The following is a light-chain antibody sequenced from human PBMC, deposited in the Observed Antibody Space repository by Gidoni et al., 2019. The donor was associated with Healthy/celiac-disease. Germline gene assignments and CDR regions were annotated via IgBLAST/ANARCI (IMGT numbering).Light chain of an antibody. CDR1: SGSIASNY. Sequence: NFLLSQPPPVSAFPGETVTISCTGSSGSIASNYVQWYQQRPGSAPTTVIYEDNQRPSGVPDRFSGSIDSSSNSASLTISGLKTEDEADYYCQSQDSSTVVFGGGTKLTVL. CDR3: QSQDSSTVV. J-gene: IGLJ2*01. CDR2: EDN. V-gene: IGLV6-57*02.